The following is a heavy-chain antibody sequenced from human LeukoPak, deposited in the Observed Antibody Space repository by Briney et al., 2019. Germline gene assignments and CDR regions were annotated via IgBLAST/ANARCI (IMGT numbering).Heavy chain of an antibody. Sequence: PSETLSLTCTVSGGSISSSSYYWGWIRQPPGKGLEWIGSIYYSGSTYYNPSLKSRVTISVDTSKNQFSLKLSSVTAADTAVYYCARTTYDFWSGGPPVWGQGTLVTVSS. CDR1: GGSISSSSYY. CDR2: IYYSGST. V-gene: IGHV4-39*01. J-gene: IGHJ4*02. D-gene: IGHD3-3*01. CDR3: ARTTYDFWSGGPPV.